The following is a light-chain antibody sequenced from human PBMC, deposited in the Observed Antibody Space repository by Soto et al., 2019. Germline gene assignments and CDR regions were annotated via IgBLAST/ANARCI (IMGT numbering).Light chain of an antibody. V-gene: IGLV2-23*01. CDR3: CSYAGSSTYV. CDR1: SSDVGSYNL. CDR2: EGS. J-gene: IGLJ1*01. Sequence: QSALTQPASVSGSPGQSITISCTGTSSDVGSYNLVSWYQQHPGKAPKLMIYEGSKRPSGVSNRFAGYKSGNTASLTISGLQADYEADYYCCSYAGSSTYVFGTGTKLTVL.